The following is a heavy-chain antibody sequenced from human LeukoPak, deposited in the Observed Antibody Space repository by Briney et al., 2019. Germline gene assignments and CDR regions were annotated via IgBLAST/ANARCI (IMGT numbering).Heavy chain of an antibody. D-gene: IGHD2-15*01. CDR2: IYYSGST. Sequence: SETLSLTCTVSGGSISSYYWSWIRQHPGKGLEWIGYIYYSGSTYYNPSLKSRVTISVDTSKNQFSLKLSSVTAADTAVYYCARVRSGGSYFDYWGQGTLVTVSS. CDR1: GGSISSYY. V-gene: IGHV4-59*06. CDR3: ARVRSGGSYFDY. J-gene: IGHJ4*02.